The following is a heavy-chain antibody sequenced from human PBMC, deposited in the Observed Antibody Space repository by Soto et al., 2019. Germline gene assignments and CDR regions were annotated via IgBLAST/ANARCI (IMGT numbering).Heavy chain of an antibody. D-gene: IGHD3-22*01. CDR3: ARVRDSSGYYPFDY. CDR1: GGSISSSSYY. J-gene: IGHJ4*02. V-gene: IGHV4-39*07. CDR2: IYYSGST. Sequence: SETLSLTCTVSGGSISSSSYYWGWIRQPPGKGLEWIGSIYYSGSTYYNPSLKSRVTISVDTSKNQFSLKLSSVTAADTAVYYCARVRDSSGYYPFDYWGQGTLVTVSS.